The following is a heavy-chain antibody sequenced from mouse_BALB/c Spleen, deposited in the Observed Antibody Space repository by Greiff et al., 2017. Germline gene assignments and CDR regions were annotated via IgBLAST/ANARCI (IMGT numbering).Heavy chain of an antibody. J-gene: IGHJ3*01. Sequence: EVKLVESGGGLVQPGGSRKLSCAASGFTFSSFGMHWVRQAPEKGLEWVAYISSGSSTIYYADTVKGRFTISRDNPKNTLFLQMTSLRSEDTAMYYCARGITTVVPGFAYWGQGTLVTVSA. V-gene: IGHV5-17*02. CDR3: ARGITTVVPGFAY. D-gene: IGHD1-1*01. CDR1: GFTFSSFG. CDR2: ISSGSSTI.